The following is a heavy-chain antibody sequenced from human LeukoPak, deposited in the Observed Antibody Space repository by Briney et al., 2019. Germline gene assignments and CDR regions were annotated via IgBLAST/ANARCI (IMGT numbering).Heavy chain of an antibody. CDR2: IYHSGST. Sequence: PSETLSLTCTVSGYSISSGYYWGWIRQPPGKGLEWIGSIYHSGSTYYNPSLKSRVTISVDTSKNQFSLKLSSVTAADTAVYYCAKAPPYSSSWSYFQHWGQGTLVTVSS. J-gene: IGHJ1*01. V-gene: IGHV4-38-2*02. CDR1: GYSISSGYY. D-gene: IGHD6-13*01. CDR3: AKAPPYSSSWSYFQH.